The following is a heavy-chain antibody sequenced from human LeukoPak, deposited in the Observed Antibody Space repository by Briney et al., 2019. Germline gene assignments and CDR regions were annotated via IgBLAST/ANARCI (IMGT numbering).Heavy chain of an antibody. D-gene: IGHD3-9*01. CDR3: TRDLMDYDVSTGLHHYYMDV. Sequence: NPGGSLRLSCAASGFTFSSYAMSWVRQAPGKGLGWVSAISGSGGSTYYADPVKGRFTISRDNAKNTLYLQMNTLRVEDTAVYYCTRDLMDYDVSTGLHHYYMDVWGQGTTVTVSS. V-gene: IGHV3-23*01. CDR2: ISGSGGST. CDR1: GFTFSSYA. J-gene: IGHJ6*02.